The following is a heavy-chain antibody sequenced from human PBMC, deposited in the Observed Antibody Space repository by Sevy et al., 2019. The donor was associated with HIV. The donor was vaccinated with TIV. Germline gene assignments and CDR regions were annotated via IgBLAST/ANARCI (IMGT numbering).Heavy chain of an antibody. J-gene: IGHJ4*02. CDR3: AAGTSGYSHFDY. CDR1: GGTFRSHA. CDR2: IIPIFGSE. Sequence: ASVKVSCKASGGTFRSHAITWVRQAPGQGLEWMGGIIPIFGSENYAQKFQGRLTITADDSTSTAYMQLSSLRSEDTAVYYCAAGTSGYSHFDYWGQGTLVTVSS. V-gene: IGHV1-69*13. D-gene: IGHD3-22*01.